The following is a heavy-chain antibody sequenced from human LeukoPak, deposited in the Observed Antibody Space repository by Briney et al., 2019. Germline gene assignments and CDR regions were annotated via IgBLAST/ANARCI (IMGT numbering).Heavy chain of an antibody. Sequence: GGSLRLSCVASGLSVSSNYMSWVRQAPGKGLEWVSVLYRDGSPYYAESVKGRFTISRDNSKNTLYIQMNSLRAEDTAVYYCARSFYDILIGYYQYFDYWGQGTLVTVSS. D-gene: IGHD3-9*01. V-gene: IGHV3-66*01. J-gene: IGHJ4*02. CDR2: LYRDGSP. CDR3: ARSFYDILIGYYQYFDY. CDR1: GLSVSSNY.